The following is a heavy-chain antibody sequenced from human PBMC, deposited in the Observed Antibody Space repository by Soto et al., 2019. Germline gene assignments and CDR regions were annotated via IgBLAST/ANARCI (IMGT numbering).Heavy chain of an antibody. D-gene: IGHD3-10*01. CDR2: IIPIFGTA. CDR1: GGTFSSYA. CDR3: ARGYSYGIGRRIVYYGMDV. Sequence: QVQLVQSGAEVKKPGSSVKVSCKASGGTFSSYAISWVRQAPGQGLEWMGGIIPIFGTANYAQKFQGRVTITADESTSTAYMGLGSLRSEDTTVYYCARGYSYGIGRRIVYYGMDVWGQGTTVTVSS. J-gene: IGHJ6*02. V-gene: IGHV1-69*12.